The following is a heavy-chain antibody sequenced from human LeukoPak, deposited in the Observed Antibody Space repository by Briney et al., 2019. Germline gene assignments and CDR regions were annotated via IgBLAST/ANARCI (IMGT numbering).Heavy chain of an antibody. V-gene: IGHV3-23*01. CDR3: AKLGAVAGTVIFDY. Sequence: PGGSLRLSCAASGSTFSSYDMSWVRQAPGKGLEWVSAISGSGGSTYYADSVKGRFTISRDNSKNTLYLQMHSLRAEDTAVYYCAKLGAVAGTVIFDYWGQGTLVTVSS. D-gene: IGHD6-19*01. CDR1: GSTFSSYD. J-gene: IGHJ4*02. CDR2: ISGSGGST.